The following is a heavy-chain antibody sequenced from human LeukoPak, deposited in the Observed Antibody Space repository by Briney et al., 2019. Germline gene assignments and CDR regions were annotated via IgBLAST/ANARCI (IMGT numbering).Heavy chain of an antibody. Sequence: GGSLRLSCVASGFKFSTYGMHWVRQPPGKGLEWVAVISYDGRNHSYADSVKGRFTISRDDSKNTLYLQMISLRSEDTAVYYCAKDSVAYNGIYDAFDIWGQGTMVTVSS. D-gene: IGHD1-26*01. V-gene: IGHV3-30*18. CDR1: GFKFSTYG. CDR2: ISYDGRNH. CDR3: AKDSVAYNGIYDAFDI. J-gene: IGHJ3*02.